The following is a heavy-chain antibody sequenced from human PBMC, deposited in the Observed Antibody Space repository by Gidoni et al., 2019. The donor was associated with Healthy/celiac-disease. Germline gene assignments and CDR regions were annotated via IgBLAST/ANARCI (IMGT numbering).Heavy chain of an antibody. J-gene: IGHJ6*02. Sequence: EVQLVESGGGMVKPGGSLKLSCAASGCTFSGSAMHWVRQASGKGLGWVGRIRIKANSYATAYAASVKGRFTISRDDSKNTAYLQMNSLKTEDTAVYYCTRRQVNYGMDVWGQGTTVTVSS. V-gene: IGHV3-73*02. CDR3: TRRQVNYGMDV. CDR1: GCTFSGSA. CDR2: IRIKANSYAT.